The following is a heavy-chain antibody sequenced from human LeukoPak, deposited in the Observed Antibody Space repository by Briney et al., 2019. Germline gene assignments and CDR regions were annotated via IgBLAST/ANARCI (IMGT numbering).Heavy chain of an antibody. J-gene: IGHJ4*02. Sequence: SETLSLTCTVSGDSLSSGSYYWSCIRQPAGRGLEWIGRIYTTGSTNYNPSLKSRVTISVDTSKNQFSLKLSSVTAADTAVYYCAREPGQLDYWGQGTLVTVSS. D-gene: IGHD1-1*01. CDR3: AREPGQLDY. V-gene: IGHV4-61*02. CDR1: GDSLSSGSYY. CDR2: IYTTGST.